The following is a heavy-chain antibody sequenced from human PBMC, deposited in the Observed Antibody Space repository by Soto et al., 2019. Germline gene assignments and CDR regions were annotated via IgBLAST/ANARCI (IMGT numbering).Heavy chain of an antibody. J-gene: IGHJ3*02. V-gene: IGHV5-51*01. CDR2: IYPGDSDT. D-gene: IGHD3-10*01. CDR3: ARQYYGSGSLGYAFDI. Sequence: GESLKISCKGSGYSFTSYWIGRVRQMPGKGLEWMGIIYPGDSDTRYSPSFQGQVTISADKSISTAYLQWSSLKASDTAMYYCARQYYGSGSLGYAFDIWGQGTMVTVSS. CDR1: GYSFTSYW.